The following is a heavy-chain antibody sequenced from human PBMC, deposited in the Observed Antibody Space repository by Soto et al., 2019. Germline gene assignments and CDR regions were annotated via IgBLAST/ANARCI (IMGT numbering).Heavy chain of an antibody. CDR3: ARVSYCGGDCYAPNFDY. D-gene: IGHD2-21*02. CDR2: IYYSGST. V-gene: IGHV4-59*01. CDR1: CGSISSYY. Sequence: PSETLSLTCTGSCGSISSYYWSWIRQPPGKGLEWIGYIYYSGSTNYNPSLKSRVTISVDTSKNQFSLKLSSVTAADTAVYYCARVSYCGGDCYAPNFDYWGQGTLVTVSS. J-gene: IGHJ4*02.